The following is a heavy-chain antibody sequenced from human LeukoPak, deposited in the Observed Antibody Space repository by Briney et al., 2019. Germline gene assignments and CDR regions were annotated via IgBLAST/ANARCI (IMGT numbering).Heavy chain of an antibody. V-gene: IGHV3-23*01. CDR2: ISGSGETT. CDR3: AKRRDAGITGTTGGLDV. CDR1: GFTLSNYA. D-gene: IGHD1-20*01. Sequence: GGSLRLSCAASGFTLSNYAMSWVRQAPGKGLEWVSGISGSGETTFYADSVRGRFAISRDISKATLCLQINSLRAEDAAVYYCAKRRDAGITGTTGGLDVWGQGTTVTVSS. J-gene: IGHJ3*01.